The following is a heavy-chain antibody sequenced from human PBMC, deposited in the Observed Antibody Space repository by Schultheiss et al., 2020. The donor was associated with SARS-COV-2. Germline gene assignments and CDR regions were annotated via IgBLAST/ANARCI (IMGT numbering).Heavy chain of an antibody. V-gene: IGHV3-9*01. J-gene: IGHJ5*02. D-gene: IGHD3-10*02. Sequence: GGSLRLSCAASGFSFSSYAMNWVRQAPGRGLEWVSGISWNSGSIGYADSVKGRFTISRDNAKNSLYLQMNSLRAEDTALYYCAKGSGPGMFNWFDPWGQGTLVTVSS. CDR3: AKGSGPGMFNWFDP. CDR2: ISWNSGSI. CDR1: GFSFSSYA.